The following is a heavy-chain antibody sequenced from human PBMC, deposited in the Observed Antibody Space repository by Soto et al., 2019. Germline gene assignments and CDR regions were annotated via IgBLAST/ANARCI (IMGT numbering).Heavy chain of an antibody. Sequence: SETLSLTCTVSGGSISSYYWSWIRQPPGKGLEWIGYIYYSGSTNYNPSLKSRVTISVDTSKNQFSLKLSSVTAADTAVYYCARYYCCSGGSCYFFCPNWFDAWGQGTLVTVSS. D-gene: IGHD2-15*01. J-gene: IGHJ5*02. V-gene: IGHV4-59*08. CDR2: IYYSGST. CDR1: GGSISSYY. CDR3: ARYYCCSGGSCYFFCPNWFDA.